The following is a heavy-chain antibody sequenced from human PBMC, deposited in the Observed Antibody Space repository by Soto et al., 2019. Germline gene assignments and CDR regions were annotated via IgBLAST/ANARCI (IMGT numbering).Heavy chain of an antibody. D-gene: IGHD2-15*01. J-gene: IGHJ4*02. Sequence: QVQLVESGGGVVQPGRSLRLSCAASGFTFSSYGVHWVRQAPGKGLEWVAVISYDGSNKYYADSVKGRFTISRDNSKNTLYLQMNSLRAEDTAVYYCAKDAVVAATYYFDYWGQGTLVTVSS. CDR2: ISYDGSNK. CDR3: AKDAVVAATYYFDY. CDR1: GFTFSSYG. V-gene: IGHV3-30*18.